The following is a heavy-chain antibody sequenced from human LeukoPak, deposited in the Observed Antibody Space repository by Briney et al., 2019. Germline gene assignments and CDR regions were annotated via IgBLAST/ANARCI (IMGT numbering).Heavy chain of an antibody. V-gene: IGHV4-34*01. CDR3: ARGYYYDSSGYNDY. Sequence: SETLSLTCAVYGGSFSGYYWSWIRQPPGKGLEWTGEINHSGSTNYNPPLKSRVTISVDTSKNQFSLKLSSVTAADTAVYYCARGYYYDSSGYNDYWGQGTLVTVSS. J-gene: IGHJ4*02. CDR1: GGSFSGYY. D-gene: IGHD3-22*01. CDR2: INHSGST.